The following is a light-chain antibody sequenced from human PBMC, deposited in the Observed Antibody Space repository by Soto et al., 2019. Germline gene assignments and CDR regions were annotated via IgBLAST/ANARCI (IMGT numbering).Light chain of an antibody. CDR2: YDD. Sequence: QPVLTQPPSVSESPRHRVTISCSGSSSNIGNNAVNWYQQLPGNASKLLIYYDDLLPSGVSDRFSGSKSGTSASLAISGLQSEDEADYYCAAWDDSLNGPVFGGGTKLTVL. CDR3: AAWDDSLNGPV. CDR1: SSNIGNNA. J-gene: IGLJ2*01. V-gene: IGLV1-36*01.